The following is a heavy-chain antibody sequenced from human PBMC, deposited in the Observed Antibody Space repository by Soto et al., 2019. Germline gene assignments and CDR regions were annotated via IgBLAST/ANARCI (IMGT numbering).Heavy chain of an antibody. D-gene: IGHD2-2*01. Sequence: ASVKVSCKASGYTFTSYYINWVRQATGRGLEWMGWMNPNSGNTGYAQKFQGRVTMTRNTSISTAYMELSSLRSEDTAVYYCARGLLPRGVVPAARGLIWFEPCGEGALV. J-gene: IGHJ5*02. CDR2: MNPNSGNT. V-gene: IGHV1-8*01. CDR3: ARGLLPRGVVPAARGLIWFEP. CDR1: GYTFTSYY.